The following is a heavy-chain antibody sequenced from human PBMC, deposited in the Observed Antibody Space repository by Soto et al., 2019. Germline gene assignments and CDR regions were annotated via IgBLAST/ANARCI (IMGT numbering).Heavy chain of an antibody. CDR3: ARCTVTTRSLWYCGMDV. CDR2: TTSSSDYI. D-gene: IGHD4-17*01. CDR1: GFTFRSYA. Sequence: PGGSLRLSCVASGFTFRSYAMSWVRQAPGKGLEWVSSTTSSSDYIYYADSVKGRFTISRDNAKNSLYLQMDSLRAEDTAIYYCARCTVTTRSLWYCGMDVWGQGTTVTVSS. V-gene: IGHV3-21*01. J-gene: IGHJ6*02.